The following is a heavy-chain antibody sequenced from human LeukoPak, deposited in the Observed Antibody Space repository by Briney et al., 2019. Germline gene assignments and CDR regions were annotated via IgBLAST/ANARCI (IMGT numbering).Heavy chain of an antibody. CDR1: GGSISSGGYY. V-gene: IGHV4-61*08. J-gene: IGHJ4*02. CDR2: IYYSGST. Sequence: SEALSLTCTVSGGSISSGGYYWSWIRQPPGKGLEWIGYIYYSGSTNYNPSLKSRVTISVDTSENQFSLKLSSVTAADTAVYYCASSWLTPYFDYWGQGTLVTVSS. CDR3: ASSWLTPYFDY. D-gene: IGHD3-9*01.